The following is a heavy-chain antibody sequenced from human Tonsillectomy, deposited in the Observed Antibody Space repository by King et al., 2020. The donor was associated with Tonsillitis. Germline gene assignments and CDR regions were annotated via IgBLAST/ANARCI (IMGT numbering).Heavy chain of an antibody. Sequence: VQLVESGGGLVQPGGSLRLSCAASGFTFSSYAMNWVRQAPGKGLEWVSAVSSSGDNTYYADSVKGRFTISRDNSKNTLYLHMNSLRAEEPAVYYCAKDQKYDTSGAPSFDYWGQGTLVTVSS. J-gene: IGHJ4*02. CDR3: AKDQKYDTSGAPSFDY. CDR1: GFTFSSYA. CDR2: VSSSGDNT. D-gene: IGHD3-22*01. V-gene: IGHV3-23*04.